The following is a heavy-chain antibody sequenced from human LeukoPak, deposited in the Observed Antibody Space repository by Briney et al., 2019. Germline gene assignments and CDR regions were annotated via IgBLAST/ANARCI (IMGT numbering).Heavy chain of an antibody. D-gene: IGHD6-19*01. CDR2: ISSSSSYI. CDR1: GFTFSSYS. Sequence: PGGSLRLSCAASGFTFSSYSMNWVRQAPGKGLEWVSSISSSSSYIYYADSVKGRFTISRDNAKNSLYLQMNSLRAEDTAVYYCARDSLPDPVAGISGLFDYWGQGTLVTVSS. V-gene: IGHV3-21*01. J-gene: IGHJ4*02. CDR3: ARDSLPDPVAGISGLFDY.